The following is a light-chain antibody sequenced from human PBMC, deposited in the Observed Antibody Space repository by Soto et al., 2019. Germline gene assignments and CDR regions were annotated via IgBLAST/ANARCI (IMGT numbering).Light chain of an antibody. CDR3: QQYNSYSPWT. CDR2: DAS. J-gene: IGKJ1*01. CDR1: QTLIDY. V-gene: IGKV1-5*01. Sequence: DIQMTQSPASVSASVGDRVTSTCRVSQTLIDYLTWFQQKPGKVPKLLIFDASTLQTGVPSRCGGGGSGTEFTLTISGLQPDDFATYYCQQYNSYSPWTFGPGTQVDI.